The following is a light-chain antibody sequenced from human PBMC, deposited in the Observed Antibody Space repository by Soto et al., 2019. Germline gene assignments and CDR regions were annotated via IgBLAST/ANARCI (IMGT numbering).Light chain of an antibody. CDR3: PQYGISPIP. CDR1: HSVSSSY. CDR2: GAS. Sequence: IGLAQSSGSLSLSQGARATLSCRASHSVSSSYLAWYQQKPGQAPRLLLYGASSRATGLPDRFSGSGSGTDFTLTICSLEPEDFALYYSPQYGISPIPSGQ. J-gene: IGKJ5*01. V-gene: IGKV3-20*01.